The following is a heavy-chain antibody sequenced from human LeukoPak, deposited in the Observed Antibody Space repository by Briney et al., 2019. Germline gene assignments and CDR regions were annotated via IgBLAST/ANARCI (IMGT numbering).Heavy chain of an antibody. CDR1: GGSISSSSYY. J-gene: IGHJ3*02. D-gene: IGHD3-10*01. CDR2: IYYSGST. CDR3: ARQHWGSGSTSGGAFDI. Sequence: KPSETLSLTCTVSGGSISSSSYYWGWIRQPPGKGLEWIGSIYYSGSTYYNPSLKSRVTISVDTSKNQFSLKLSSVTAADTAVYYCARQHWGSGSTSGGAFDIWGQGTMVTVSS. V-gene: IGHV4-39*01.